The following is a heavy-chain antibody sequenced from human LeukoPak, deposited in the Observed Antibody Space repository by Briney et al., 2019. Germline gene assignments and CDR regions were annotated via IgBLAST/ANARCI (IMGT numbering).Heavy chain of an antibody. D-gene: IGHD6-19*01. CDR3: AREREGIAVAGTFFDI. CDR1: GGTFSSYA. Sequence: SVKVSCKASGGTFSSYAISWVRQAPGQGREWRGGIIPIFGTANYAQKFQGRVAITADKSTSTAYMELSSLRSEDTAVYYCAREREGIAVAGTFFDIWGQGTMVTVSS. CDR2: IIPIFGTA. J-gene: IGHJ3*02. V-gene: IGHV1-69*06.